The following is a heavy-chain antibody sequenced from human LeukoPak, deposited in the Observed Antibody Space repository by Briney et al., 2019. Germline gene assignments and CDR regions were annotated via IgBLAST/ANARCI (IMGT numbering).Heavy chain of an antibody. V-gene: IGHV1-69*13. D-gene: IGHD5-12*01. J-gene: IGHJ3*02. CDR1: GGTFISYA. CDR3: ARGSGDIVGDAEGAFDI. CDR2: IIPIFGTA. Sequence: SVKVSCKASGGTFISYAISWVRQAPGQGLESMGGIIPIFGTAHYAQKFQGRVTITADESTSTAYMELSSPRSEDTAVYYCARGSGDIVGDAEGAFDIWGQGTMVTVSS.